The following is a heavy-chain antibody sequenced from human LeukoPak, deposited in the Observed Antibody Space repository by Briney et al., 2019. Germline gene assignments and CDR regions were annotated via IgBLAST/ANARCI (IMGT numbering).Heavy chain of an antibody. CDR2: INSDGSEG. V-gene: IGHV3-7*03. D-gene: IGHD6-6*01. CDR1: GFTFSGFW. J-gene: IGHJ3*01. CDR3: ARSSYSSSSSV. Sequence: PGGSLRLSRAVSGFTFSGFWMSWSRQAPGKGLEWVASINSDGSEGYYADVVKGRYTISRDNDKNSLYLQINSLRAEDTAVYYCARSSYSSSSSVWGQGTMVTVSS.